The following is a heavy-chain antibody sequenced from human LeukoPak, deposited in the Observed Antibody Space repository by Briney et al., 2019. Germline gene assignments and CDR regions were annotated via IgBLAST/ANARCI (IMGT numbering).Heavy chain of an antibody. D-gene: IGHD3-9*01. V-gene: IGHV4-59*01. J-gene: IGHJ6*02. CDR3: ARDSYDILTGYDYYYGMDV. CDR1: GGSISSYY. CDR2: MYYSGST. Sequence: SETLSLTCTVSGGSISSYYWSWIRQPPGKGLEWIGYMYYSGSTNYNPSLESRVTISVDTSKNQFSLKLSSVTAADTAVYYCARDSYDILTGYDYYYGMDVWGQGTTVTVSS.